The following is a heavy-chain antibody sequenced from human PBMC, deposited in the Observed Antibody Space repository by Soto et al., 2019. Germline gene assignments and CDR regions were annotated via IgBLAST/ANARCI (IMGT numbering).Heavy chain of an antibody. J-gene: IGHJ6*02. CDR3: ARVYVVVRAAMDYGMDV. CDR1: GGTFSSYT. CDR2: IIPILGIA. D-gene: IGHD2-2*01. Sequence: QVQLVQSGAEVKKPGSSVKVSCKASGGTFSSYTISWVRQAPGQGLEWMGRIIPILGIANYAQKFQGRVTITADKSTRTAYMELSSLRSEDTAVYYWARVYVVVRAAMDYGMDVWGQGTTVTVSS. V-gene: IGHV1-69*02.